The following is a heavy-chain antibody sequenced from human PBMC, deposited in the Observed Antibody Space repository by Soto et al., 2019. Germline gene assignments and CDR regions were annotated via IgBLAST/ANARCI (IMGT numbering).Heavy chain of an antibody. Sequence: EVQVVESGGGLVKPGGSLRLSCATSGFSFSTFGMNWVRQAPGKGLEWVSSISRTGNYIYYADSVKGRFSISRDNAKNSLYLQMNSLRAEDTAVYYCASGSFGIVSPIVGESWGQGTLVTVSS. V-gene: IGHV3-21*04. CDR1: GFSFSTFG. J-gene: IGHJ5*02. CDR2: ISRTGNYI. CDR3: ASGSFGIVSPIVGES. D-gene: IGHD2-15*01.